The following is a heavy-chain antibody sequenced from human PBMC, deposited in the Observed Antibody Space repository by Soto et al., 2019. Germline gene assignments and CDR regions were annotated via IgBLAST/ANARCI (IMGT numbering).Heavy chain of an antibody. Sequence: SETLSLTCAVYGGSFSGYYWSWIRQPPGKGLEWIGEINHSGSTNYNPSLKSRVTISVDTSKNQFSLKLSSVTAADTAVYYCARGSRLRRSVYGMDVWGQGTTVTVSS. CDR3: ARGSRLRRSVYGMDV. V-gene: IGHV4-34*01. D-gene: IGHD4-17*01. CDR2: INHSGST. J-gene: IGHJ6*02. CDR1: GGSFSGYY.